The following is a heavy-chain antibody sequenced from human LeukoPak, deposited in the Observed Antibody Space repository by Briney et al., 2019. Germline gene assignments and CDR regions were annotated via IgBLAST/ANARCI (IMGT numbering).Heavy chain of an antibody. V-gene: IGHV3-66*01. Sequence: GGSLRLSCAASGFTVSSNYMSWVRQAPGRGLEWVAVIYSGGATVYADSVKGRFSISRDNSKNTLYLQMNSLRAEDTAVYHCARAGGGYCTSTSCSQFFDYWGQGTLVTVSS. CDR3: ARAGGGYCTSTSCSQFFDY. CDR1: GFTVSSNY. J-gene: IGHJ4*02. CDR2: IYSGGAT. D-gene: IGHD2-2*01.